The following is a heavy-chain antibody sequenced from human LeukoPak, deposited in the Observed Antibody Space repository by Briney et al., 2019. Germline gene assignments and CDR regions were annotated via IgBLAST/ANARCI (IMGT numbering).Heavy chain of an antibody. D-gene: IGHD6-13*01. CDR3: AKDRYSSSWYGPSDY. J-gene: IGHJ4*02. CDR2: ISSSSSTI. V-gene: IGHV3-48*01. Sequence: GGSLRLSCIVSGFTLSSYSMNWVRQAPGKGLEWVSYISSSSSTIYYADSVKGRFTISRDNSKNTLYLQMNSLRAEDTAVYYCAKDRYSSSWYGPSDYWGQGTLVTVSS. CDR1: GFTLSSYS.